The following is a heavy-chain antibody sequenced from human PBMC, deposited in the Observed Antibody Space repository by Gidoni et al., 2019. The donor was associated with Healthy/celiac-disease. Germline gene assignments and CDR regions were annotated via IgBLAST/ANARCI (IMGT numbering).Heavy chain of an antibody. Sequence: QVQLVESGGGVVQPGRSLRLSCAASGFPFSSYAMHWVRQAPGKGLEWVAVISYDGSNKYYADSVKGRFTISRDNSKNTLYLQMNSLRAEDTAVYYCARDEAGRLVDYWGQGTLVTVSS. V-gene: IGHV3-30*04. J-gene: IGHJ4*02. CDR3: ARDEAGRLVDY. D-gene: IGHD3-10*01. CDR1: GFPFSSYA. CDR2: ISYDGSNK.